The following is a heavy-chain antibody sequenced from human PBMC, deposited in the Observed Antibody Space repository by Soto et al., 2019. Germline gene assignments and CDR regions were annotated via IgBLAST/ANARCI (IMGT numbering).Heavy chain of an antibody. J-gene: IGHJ6*02. D-gene: IGHD3-10*01. Sequence: SETLSLTCAVYGGSFSGYYWSWIRQPPGKGLEWIGEINHSGSTNYSPSLKSRVTISVDTSKNQFSLKLSSVTAADTAVYYCARGRYYYGSGSYFPSYYYGMDVWGQGTTVTVSS. V-gene: IGHV4-34*01. CDR3: ARGRYYYGSGSYFPSYYYGMDV. CDR1: GGSFSGYY. CDR2: INHSGST.